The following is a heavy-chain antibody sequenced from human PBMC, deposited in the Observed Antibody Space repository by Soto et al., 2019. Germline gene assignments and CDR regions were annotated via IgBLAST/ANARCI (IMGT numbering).Heavy chain of an antibody. CDR1: GITFTNAW. CDR3: TTDPGDYEDF. Sequence: EVQLVESGGDLVKPGGCLRLSCAASGITFTNAWMSWVRQAPGKGLEWFGRIKNKADGGTTDYAAPVRGRFTISRDDSKNTLFLQMNSLETEDTAVYYCTTDPGDYEDFWGQGTLVTVSS. J-gene: IGHJ4*02. CDR2: IKNKADGGTT. V-gene: IGHV3-15*01. D-gene: IGHD4-17*01.